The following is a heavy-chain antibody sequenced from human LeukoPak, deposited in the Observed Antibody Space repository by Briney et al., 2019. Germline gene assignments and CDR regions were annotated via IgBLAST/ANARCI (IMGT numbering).Heavy chain of an antibody. CDR3: ARYTWMQSFDY. CDR2: ISFDGNNK. Sequence: GKSLRLSCAASGFTFSNYAMHWVRQAPGKGLEWVALISFDGNNKYYADSVRGRFTISRYNSKNTLYLQMNSLTAEDTAVYFCARYTWMQSFDYWAPGPLVTVSS. V-gene: IGHV3-30-3*01. J-gene: IGHJ4*02. CDR1: GFTFSNYA. D-gene: IGHD2-2*02.